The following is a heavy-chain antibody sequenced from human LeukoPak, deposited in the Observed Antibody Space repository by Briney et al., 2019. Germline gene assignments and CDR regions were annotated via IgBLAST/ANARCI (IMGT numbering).Heavy chain of an antibody. Sequence: GGSLRLSCAASGFTFSSYGMSWVRQAPGKGLEWVSAISDSGGSTYYADSVKGRFTISRDNSKNTLYLQMNSLRAEDTAVYYCAKLYDISGWYYWGQGTLVTVSS. CDR2: ISDSGGST. CDR1: GFTFSSYG. D-gene: IGHD6-19*01. V-gene: IGHV3-23*01. CDR3: AKLYDISGWYY. J-gene: IGHJ4*02.